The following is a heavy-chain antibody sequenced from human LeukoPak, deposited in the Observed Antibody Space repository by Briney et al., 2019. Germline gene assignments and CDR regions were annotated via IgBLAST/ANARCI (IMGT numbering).Heavy chain of an antibody. Sequence: SQTLSLTCAISGDSVSSNSAAWTWIRQSPSRGLEWLGRTYYRSKWYNDYAVSVKSRITINPDTSKNQFSLQLNSVTPEDTAVYYCARVRGLITFGGVIVSPWGQGTLVTVSS. CDR2: TYYRSKWYN. J-gene: IGHJ4*02. CDR3: ARVRGLITFGGVIVSP. V-gene: IGHV6-1*01. D-gene: IGHD3-16*02. CDR1: GDSVSSNSAA.